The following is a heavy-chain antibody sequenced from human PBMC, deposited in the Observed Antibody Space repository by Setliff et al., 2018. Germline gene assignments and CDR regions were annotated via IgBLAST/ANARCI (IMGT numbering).Heavy chain of an antibody. D-gene: IGHD2-15*01. J-gene: IGHJ4*02. CDR2: ISAHTGNT. CDR1: GYTFTDYG. V-gene: IGHV1-18*01. Sequence: ASVKVSCKTSGYTFTDYGITWGRQAPGQGLEWMGWISAHTGNTYYTPKLHGRVTLTTDTSTSTAYMELTSLGSDDTAVYYCSRLVRYCTRTSCQRLSGGEFWGQGTLVTVSS. CDR3: SRLVRYCTRTSCQRLSGGEF.